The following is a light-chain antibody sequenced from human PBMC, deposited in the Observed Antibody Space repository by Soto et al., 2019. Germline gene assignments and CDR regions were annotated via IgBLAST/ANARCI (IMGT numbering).Light chain of an antibody. CDR2: EVT. CDR1: SSDVGKYDR. Sequence: QSVLTQPPSVSGSPGQSVTISCTGTSSDVGKYDRVSWYQQPPGTAPKLIIYEVTNRPSGVPARFSGSKSGNTASLTISGLQAEYEADYYCSSYISTSRYVFGAGTKVTVL. CDR3: SSYISTSRYV. J-gene: IGLJ1*01. V-gene: IGLV2-18*02.